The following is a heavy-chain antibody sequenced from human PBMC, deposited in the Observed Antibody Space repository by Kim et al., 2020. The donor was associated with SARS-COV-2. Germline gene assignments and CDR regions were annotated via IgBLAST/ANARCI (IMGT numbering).Heavy chain of an antibody. D-gene: IGHD3-10*01. CDR3: ARARYGSGSYYNWFVS. J-gene: IGHJ5*01. CDR2: INSNTCGT. V-gene: IGHV1-2*02. CDR1: GFTFTDNY. Sequence: ASVKVSCKASGFTFTDNYMHWVRQAPGQGLEWMGWINSNTCGTNYAQKFQGRVTMTRDTSISTVYLELTRLRSDDSAVYFCARARYGSGSYYNWFVSWG.